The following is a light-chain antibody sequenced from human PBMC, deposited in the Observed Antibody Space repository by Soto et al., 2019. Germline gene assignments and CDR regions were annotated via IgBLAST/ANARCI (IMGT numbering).Light chain of an antibody. CDR3: RSYTSSSTYV. J-gene: IGLJ1*01. CDR1: SSDVGGYNY. Sequence: QSALTKPASVSGSPGQSIPLSCTGTSSDVGGYNYVSWYQQHPGKAPTLMIYDVINRPSGVSNRFSGSKSGITASLTSSGLHDEDESDYYCRSYTSSSTYVFGTGTKVTVL. CDR2: DVI. V-gene: IGLV2-14*01.